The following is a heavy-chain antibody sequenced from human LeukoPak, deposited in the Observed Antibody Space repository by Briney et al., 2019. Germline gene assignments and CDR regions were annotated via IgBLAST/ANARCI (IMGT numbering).Heavy chain of an antibody. V-gene: IGHV4-30-4*08. Sequence: PSQTLSLTCTVSGGSISSGDYYWSWIRQPPGKGLEWIGFIYYSGSTYYNPSLKSRVTISVVTSKNQFSLKLSSVTTADTAVYYCARARNHQNWAIFGVVRAFDIWGQGTMVTVSS. CDR2: IYYSGST. D-gene: IGHD3-3*01. CDR3: ARARNHQNWAIFGVVRAFDI. J-gene: IGHJ3*02. CDR1: GGSISSGDYY.